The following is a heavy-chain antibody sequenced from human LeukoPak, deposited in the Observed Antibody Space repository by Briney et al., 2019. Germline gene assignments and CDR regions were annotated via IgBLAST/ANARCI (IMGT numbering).Heavy chain of an antibody. Sequence: SETLSLTCTVSGGSISSSPYYWGWIRQPPGKGLEWIGSIYYSGTTHYSPSLESRVTISVDTSKNQFSLKLASVTAADTAIFAKGAGGFSYYNWFDPWGQGTLVSVSS. V-gene: IGHV4-39*07. D-gene: IGHD5-18*01. CDR2: IYYSGTT. CDR3: GAGGFSYYNWFDP. J-gene: IGHJ5*02. CDR1: GGSISSSPYY.